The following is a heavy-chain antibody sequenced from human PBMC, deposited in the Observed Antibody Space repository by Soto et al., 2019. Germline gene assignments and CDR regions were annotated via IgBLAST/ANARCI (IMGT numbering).Heavy chain of an antibody. V-gene: IGHV1-69*01. CDR3: ARSNAQPNWNDLQSYYYYGMDV. Sequence: QVQLVQSGAEVKKPGSSVKVSCKASGGTFSSYAISWVRQAPGQGLEWMGGIIPICGTANYAKKFQGRVTITADESTSTAYMELSSLRSEDTAVYYCARSNAQPNWNDLQSYYYYGMDVWGQGTTVTVSS. CDR2: IIPICGTA. CDR1: GGTFSSYA. D-gene: IGHD1-20*01. J-gene: IGHJ6*02.